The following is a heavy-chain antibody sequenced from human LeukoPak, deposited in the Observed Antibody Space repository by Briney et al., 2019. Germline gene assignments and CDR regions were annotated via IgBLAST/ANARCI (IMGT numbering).Heavy chain of an antibody. CDR2: ISGGTT. CDR3: SRGSGWLSVY. V-gene: IGHV3-49*03. Sequence: GGSLRLSCTASGFTFGDYLMSWFRQAPGKGLEWIGFISGGTTEYAASVKGRFTISRDDSTSIAYLQMNSLTTEDTAVYYCSRGSGWLSVYWGQEPWSPSPQ. D-gene: IGHD6-19*01. CDR1: GFTFGDYL. J-gene: IGHJ4*01.